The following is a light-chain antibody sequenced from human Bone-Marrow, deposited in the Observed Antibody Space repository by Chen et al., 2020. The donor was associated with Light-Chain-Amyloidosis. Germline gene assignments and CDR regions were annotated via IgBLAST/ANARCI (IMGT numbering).Light chain of an antibody. Sequence: SYVLTQPSSVSVATGQTAMIACGGNNIGSTSEHWYQQTPGQAPLLVVYDDSDRPSGIPERLSGSNSGNTATLTISRVEAGDEADYYCQVWDRSSDRPVFGGGTKLTVL. CDR1: NIGSTS. CDR3: QVWDRSSDRPV. CDR2: DDS. V-gene: IGLV3-21*02. J-gene: IGLJ3*02.